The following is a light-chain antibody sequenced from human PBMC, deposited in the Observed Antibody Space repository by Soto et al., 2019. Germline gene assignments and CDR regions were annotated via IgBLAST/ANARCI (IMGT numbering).Light chain of an antibody. CDR2: GNT. J-gene: IGLJ2*01. Sequence: QSVLTQPPSVSGAPGQRVTISCTGSSSNIGARYDVHWYQQLPGTAPKLLIHGNTNRPSGVPDRFSGSKSGTSASLAITGLQAEDEADYYCQSYDSSLSVVFGGGTKLTVL. V-gene: IGLV1-40*01. CDR3: QSYDSSLSVV. CDR1: SSNIGARYD.